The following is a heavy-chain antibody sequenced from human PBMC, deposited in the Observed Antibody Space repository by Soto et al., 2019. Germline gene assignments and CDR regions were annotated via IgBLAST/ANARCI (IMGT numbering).Heavy chain of an antibody. CDR1: GGSISSGDYY. CDR2: IYYRGDT. D-gene: IGHD2-2*01. CDR3: GRDVVTMSMGVGGQVDY. J-gene: IGHJ4*02. V-gene: IGHV4-30-4*08. Sequence: LSLTCTVSGGSISSGDYYWSWIRQPPGKGLEWIGYIYYRGDTYYNPSLKSRLTISVDTSKNQFSLRLSSVTAADTAVYYCGRDVVTMSMGVGGQVDYWGLGTLVTVSS.